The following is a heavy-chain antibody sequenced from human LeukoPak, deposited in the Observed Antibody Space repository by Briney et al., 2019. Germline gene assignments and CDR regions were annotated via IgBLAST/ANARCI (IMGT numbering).Heavy chain of an antibody. CDR1: GFTVSSNY. J-gene: IGHJ3*02. CDR3: ARAAYYYDSSGYYYDSNAFDI. D-gene: IGHD3-22*01. Sequence: GGPLRLSCAASGFTVSSNYMSWVRQAPGEGLEWVSVIYSGGSTYYADSVKGRFTISRDNSKNTLYLQMNSLRAEDTAVYYCARAAYYYDSSGYYYDSNAFDIWGQGTMVTVSS. V-gene: IGHV3-66*01. CDR2: IYSGGST.